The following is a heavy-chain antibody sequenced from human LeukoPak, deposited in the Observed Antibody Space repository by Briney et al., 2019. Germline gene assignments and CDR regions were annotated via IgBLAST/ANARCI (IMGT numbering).Heavy chain of an antibody. CDR1: GFTFSDYY. CDR3: ASLKRALAAAAGKDFDY. V-gene: IGHV3-11*06. J-gene: IGHJ4*02. D-gene: IGHD6-13*01. CDR2: ISSSSSYT. Sequence: GGSLRLSCAASGFTFSDYYMSWIRQAPGKGLEWVSYISSSSSYTNYADSVKGRFTISRDNAKNSLYLQMNSLRAEDTAVYYCASLKRALAAAAGKDFDYWGQGTLVTVSS.